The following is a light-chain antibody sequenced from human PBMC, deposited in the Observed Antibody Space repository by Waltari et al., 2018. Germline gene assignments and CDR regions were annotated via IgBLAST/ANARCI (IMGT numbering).Light chain of an antibody. CDR3: QHYVRLPVT. Sequence: EIVLTPSPGTLSLSPGERATLSCWASQSVGRSLAWYQQKRGQAPRPLIYGASTRATGFPDRFSGSGSGTDFSLTISRLEPEDFAVYYCQHYVRLPVTFGQGTKVEI. CDR2: GAS. J-gene: IGKJ1*01. V-gene: IGKV3-20*01. CDR1: QSVGRS.